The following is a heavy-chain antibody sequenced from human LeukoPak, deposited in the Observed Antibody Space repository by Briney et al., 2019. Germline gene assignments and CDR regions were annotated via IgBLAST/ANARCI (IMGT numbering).Heavy chain of an antibody. CDR3: ARGFYSPHY. D-gene: IGHD4-11*01. CDR1: GGSISSDY. V-gene: IGHV4-59*01. CDR2: IYYSGRT. Sequence: SETLSLTCTVSGGSISSDYWSWIRQPPGKGLEWIGYIYYSGRTYYNPSLKSRITVSVDTSKNQFSLKLSSVTAADTAVYYCARGFYSPHYWGQGTLVSVSS. J-gene: IGHJ4*02.